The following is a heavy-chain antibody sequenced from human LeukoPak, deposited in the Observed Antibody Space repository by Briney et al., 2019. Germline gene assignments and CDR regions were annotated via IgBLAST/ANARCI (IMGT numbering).Heavy chain of an antibody. CDR1: GGSISSYS. J-gene: IGHJ2*01. Sequence: SETLSLTCSVSGGSISSYSWNWIRQPTGKGLEWIGRFYTSGTTNYTPSLNSRVTMSIDTSKHQVSLKMRSVTAADTAVYYCARTVVTLDWYFDLWGRGTLVSVSS. V-gene: IGHV4-4*07. CDR3: ARTVVTLDWYFDL. CDR2: FYTSGTT. D-gene: IGHD4-23*01.